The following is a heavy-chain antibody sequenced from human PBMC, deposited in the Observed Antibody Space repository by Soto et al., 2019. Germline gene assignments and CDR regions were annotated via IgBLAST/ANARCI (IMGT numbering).Heavy chain of an antibody. J-gene: IGHJ4*02. CDR2: ITGSGDST. CDR1: GFTFSSYA. Sequence: EVELLESGGGSVQPGGSLRLSCAASGFTFSSYAMSWVRQAPGRGLEWVSKITGSGDSTYYVDSVKGRFTSSRDNSKNTLYLQMNSLRAEDTAVYYCVTGQQLGHWDQGTLVTVSS. V-gene: IGHV3-23*01. D-gene: IGHD1-1*01. CDR3: VTGQQLGH.